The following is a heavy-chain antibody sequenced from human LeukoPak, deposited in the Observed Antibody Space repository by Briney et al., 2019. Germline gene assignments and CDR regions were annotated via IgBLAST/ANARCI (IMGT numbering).Heavy chain of an antibody. Sequence: ASVKVSCKASGYTFTGYYMHWVRQAPGQGLEWMGWINPNSGGTNYAQKFQGRVTMTRDTSISTAYMELRSLRSDDTAVYYCARDPNKLGYCSGGSCYQGGFDYWGQGTLVTVSS. CDR1: GYTFTGYY. V-gene: IGHV1-2*02. D-gene: IGHD2-15*01. CDR3: ARDPNKLGYCSGGSCYQGGFDY. J-gene: IGHJ4*02. CDR2: INPNSGGT.